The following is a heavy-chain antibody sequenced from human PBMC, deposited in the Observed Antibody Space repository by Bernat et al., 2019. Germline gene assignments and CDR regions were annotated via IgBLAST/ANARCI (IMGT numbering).Heavy chain of an antibody. CDR1: GITVTRYY. D-gene: IGHD4-17*01. CDR3: AGSVTTAGGFDV. CDR2: VSNGGHT. J-gene: IGHJ3*01. Sequence: EVQLEESGGGLVQPGGSLRLSCAVSGITVTRYYMSWVRQAPGKGLEWVSVVSNGGHTYYTDSVKGRFTVIRHNSNNTLSLQMNSLGLEDTAVDYCAGSVTTAGGFDVWGQGAMVTVSS. V-gene: IGHV3-53*04.